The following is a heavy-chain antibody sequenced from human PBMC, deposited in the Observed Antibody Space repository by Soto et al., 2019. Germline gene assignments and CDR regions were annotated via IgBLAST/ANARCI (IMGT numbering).Heavy chain of an antibody. V-gene: IGHV4-59*01. D-gene: IGHD2-2*01. CDR2: IYYSGST. CDR3: ARDARHQNPLAI. CDR1: GGSISSYY. J-gene: IGHJ3*02. Sequence: SETLSLTCTVSGGSISSYYWSWIRQPPGKGLEWIGYIYYSGSTNYNPSLKSRVTISVDTSKNQFSLKLSSVTAADTAVYYCARDARHQNPLAIRGQRTTVPVS.